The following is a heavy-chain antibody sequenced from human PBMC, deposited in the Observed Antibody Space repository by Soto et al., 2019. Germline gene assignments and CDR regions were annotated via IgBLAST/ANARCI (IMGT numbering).Heavy chain of an antibody. D-gene: IGHD3-10*02. CDR3: SRGWSGAYDT. J-gene: IGHJ3*02. CDR1: GFSFSSFF. CDR2: MNPDGSEK. V-gene: IGHV3-7*01. Sequence: EVQLEESGGGLVQPGGSLRLSCVGSGFSFSSFFMGWVRQAPGKGLEWVADMNPDGSEKGYVDSAKGRFTISRDIARNSLYLQMTSLRVEDTAMYYCSRGWSGAYDTWGRGTGVTVSS.